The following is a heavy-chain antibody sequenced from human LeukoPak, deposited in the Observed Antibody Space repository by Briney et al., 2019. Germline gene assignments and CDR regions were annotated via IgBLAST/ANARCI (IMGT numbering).Heavy chain of an antibody. CDR2: IYTSEVT. D-gene: IGHD1-26*01. CDR3: ARSDGIVGEEAWFDP. Sequence: SETLSLTRTVSGGSISTFYWNWIRQPPGKGLEWIGYIYTSEVTIYSPSFRSRVAVSVDTSKNQFSLNLSSVTAADTAVYFCARSDGIVGEEAWFDPWGPGTLVTVSS. CDR1: GGSISTFY. J-gene: IGHJ5*02. V-gene: IGHV4-4*09.